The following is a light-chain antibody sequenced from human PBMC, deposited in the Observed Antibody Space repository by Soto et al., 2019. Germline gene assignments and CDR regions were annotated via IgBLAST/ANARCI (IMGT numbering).Light chain of an antibody. CDR2: LAS. J-gene: IGKJ2*01. V-gene: IGKV2-28*01. CDR3: MQALQSPPT. CDR1: RSLLNSDGYNY. Sequence: DIVLTPSPLSLPVTPVEPASISCRSSRSLLNSDGYNYLDWYMQKPGQSPQLLIYLASNRASGVHDRFSGSRSCTAFTLKISSAEAESVGVYYCMQALQSPPTFGHGTKLDIK.